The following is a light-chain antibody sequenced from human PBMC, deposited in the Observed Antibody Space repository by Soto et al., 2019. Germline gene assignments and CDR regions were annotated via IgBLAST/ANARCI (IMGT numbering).Light chain of an antibody. CDR2: DVS. CDR3: SSYTSSSTLRVV. CDR1: SSDVGGHKY. V-gene: IGLV2-14*03. Sequence: QSVLTQPASVSGSPGQSITISCTGTSSDVGGHKYVSWYQHHPGKAPKLVMYDVSNRPSGVSYRFSGSNSGNTASLTISGLQAEDEADYYCSSYTSSSTLRVVFGGGTKVTVL. J-gene: IGLJ3*02.